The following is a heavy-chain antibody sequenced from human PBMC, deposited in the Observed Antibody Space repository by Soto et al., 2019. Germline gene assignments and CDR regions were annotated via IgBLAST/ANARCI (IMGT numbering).Heavy chain of an antibody. D-gene: IGHD3-10*01. Sequence: SETLSLPCAVYGGSFSDYYWTWIRQTPGKGLEWIGEIHHSGSTNYNPSLKSRVTISLDTSKNQFSLKLSSVTAADAAVYYCASYGRGTYYYGYYFHHWGQGTPVTVSS. V-gene: IGHV4-34*01. J-gene: IGHJ4*02. CDR3: ASYGRGTYYYGYYFHH. CDR2: IHHSGST. CDR1: GGSFSDYY.